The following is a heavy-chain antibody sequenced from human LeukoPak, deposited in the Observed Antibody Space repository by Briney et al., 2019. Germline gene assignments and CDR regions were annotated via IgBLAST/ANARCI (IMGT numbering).Heavy chain of an antibody. J-gene: IGHJ4*02. D-gene: IGHD3-10*01. V-gene: IGHV3-23*01. Sequence: GGSLRLSCAASGFTFSNYAMMWVRQAPGERLEWVSSITGSGDGTYYADSVRGRVTISRDNSENTLYLQLNSLRADDTAVYFCVKGFVHPTYYFDYWGQGTLVTVSS. CDR3: VKGFVHPTYYFDY. CDR1: GFTFSNYA. CDR2: ITGSGDGT.